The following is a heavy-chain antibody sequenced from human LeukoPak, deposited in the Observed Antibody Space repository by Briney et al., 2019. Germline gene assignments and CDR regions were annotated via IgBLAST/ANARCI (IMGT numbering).Heavy chain of an antibody. CDR3: ARDPGLMVREQGYYYGMDV. Sequence: SETLSLTCTVSGGSISSYYWSWSRQPPGKGLEWIGYIYYSGSTNYNPSLKSRVTISVDTSKNQFSLKLSSVTAADTAVYYCARDPGLMVREQGYYYGMDVWGQGTTVTVSS. J-gene: IGHJ6*02. CDR2: IYYSGST. V-gene: IGHV4-59*01. CDR1: GGSISSYY. D-gene: IGHD3-10*01.